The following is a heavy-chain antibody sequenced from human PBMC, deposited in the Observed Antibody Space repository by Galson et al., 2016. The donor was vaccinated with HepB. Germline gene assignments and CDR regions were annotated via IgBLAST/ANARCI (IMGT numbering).Heavy chain of an antibody. J-gene: IGHJ4*02. V-gene: IGHV4-34*01. D-gene: IGHD6-13*01. Sequence: ETLSLTCGVYGGSFSGYYWSWIRQTPGKGLEWIGEINHSGGSNYNPSLKSRVTVSVDTSKNQFSLKLSSVTAADTALYYCARAHSWPVALYGGQGTLVTVSS. CDR1: GGSFSGYY. CDR3: ARAHSWPVALY. CDR2: INHSGGS.